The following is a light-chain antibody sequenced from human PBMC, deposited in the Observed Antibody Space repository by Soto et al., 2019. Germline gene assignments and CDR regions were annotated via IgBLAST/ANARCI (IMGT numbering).Light chain of an antibody. V-gene: IGKV3-11*01. J-gene: IGKJ4*01. Sequence: EIVLTQSPATLSLSPGERATLSCRASQSVSSYLAWYQQKPGPAPRLLIYDASNRATGIPARFSGSGSGTDFTLTISSLELEYFAVYYCQQQTNWPPGVTFGGGTKVEI. CDR2: DAS. CDR3: QQQTNWPPGVT. CDR1: QSVSSY.